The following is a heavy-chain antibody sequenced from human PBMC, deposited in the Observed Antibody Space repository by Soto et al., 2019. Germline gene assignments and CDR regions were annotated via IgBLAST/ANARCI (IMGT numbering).Heavy chain of an antibody. D-gene: IGHD2-21*02. J-gene: IGHJ4*02. CDR2: ISDDGTNK. CDR3: ARRLPTTVTAMGY. CDR1: GFTFSSFA. V-gene: IGHV3-30*04. Sequence: GGSLRLSCKGAGFTFSSFAIQWVRQAPGKGLEWVAAISDDGTNKYTADSVKGRFTISRDNSMNTVYLQVDSLRIDDTAVYYCARRLPTTVTAMGYWGQGTPVTVSS.